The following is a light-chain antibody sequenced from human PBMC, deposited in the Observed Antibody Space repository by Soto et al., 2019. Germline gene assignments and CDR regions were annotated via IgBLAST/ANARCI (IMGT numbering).Light chain of an antibody. CDR1: SSDVGGYNY. CDR3: TSFTSRHTYV. Sequence: ALAQPASVSGSPGQSITISCTGTSSDVGGYNYVSWYQQHPDKAPRLMIYDVSNRPSGVSDRFSGSKSGDTASLTISGLQAEDEADYYCTSFTSRHTYVFGTGTKVTVL. V-gene: IGLV2-14*03. CDR2: DVS. J-gene: IGLJ1*01.